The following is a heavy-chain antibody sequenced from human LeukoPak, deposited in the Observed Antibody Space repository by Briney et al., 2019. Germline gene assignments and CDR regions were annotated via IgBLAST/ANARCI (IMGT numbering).Heavy chain of an antibody. CDR2: IWYDGSNK. D-gene: IGHD2-2*01. V-gene: IGHV3-33*08. Sequence: PGRSLRLSCAASGFTFSSFPMHWVRQAPGKGLEWVAVIWYDGSNKYYADSVKGRFTISRDNSKNTLYLQMNSLRAEDTAVYYCARDRRDYIVVVPAAYMDVWGQGTTVTVSS. CDR3: ARDRRDYIVVVPAAYMDV. J-gene: IGHJ6*03. CDR1: GFTFSSFP.